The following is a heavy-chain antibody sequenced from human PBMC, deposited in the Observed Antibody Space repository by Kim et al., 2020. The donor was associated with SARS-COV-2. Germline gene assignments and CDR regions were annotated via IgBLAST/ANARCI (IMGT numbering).Heavy chain of an antibody. Sequence: RQATRGGPEGHGGNNTCTGQANYARKLKGRSTMTTDTTTSTAYMELRSLTSDDTAVYYCARSRGYVDYWRQGTLVTVSS. CDR3: ARSRGYVDY. CDR2: NNTCTGQA. D-gene: IGHD3-10*01. J-gene: IGHJ4*02. V-gene: IGHV1-18*01.